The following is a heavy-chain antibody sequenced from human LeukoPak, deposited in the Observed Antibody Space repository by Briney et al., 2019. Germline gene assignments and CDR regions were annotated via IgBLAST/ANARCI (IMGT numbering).Heavy chain of an antibody. J-gene: IGHJ4*02. CDR2: IYYSGST. Sequence: SETLSLTCTVSGGSISSYYWSWIRQPPGKGLEWIGYIYYSGSTNYNPSLKGRVTISVDTSKNQFSLKLSSVTAADTAVYYCARERGYCSSTSCYPYFDNWGQGTLVTLSS. CDR3: ARERGYCSSTSCYPYFDN. V-gene: IGHV4-59*12. CDR1: GGSISSYY. D-gene: IGHD2-2*01.